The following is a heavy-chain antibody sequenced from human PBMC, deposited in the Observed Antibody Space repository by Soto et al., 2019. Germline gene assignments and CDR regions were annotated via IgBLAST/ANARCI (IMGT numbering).Heavy chain of an antibody. J-gene: IGHJ1*01. CDR3: VRGYCTTSPCSGDFQF. CDR1: GYKFTTYF. CDR2: IHPSGDT. D-gene: IGHD2-15*01. Sequence: EEENPQASVKVSCKASGYKFTTYFIHWVRQAPGQGLEWMGMIHPSGDTGYAQKFRGRVTMTIDTSTTTASMELRNLTSEDTAVYFSVRGYCTTSPCSGDFQFWGQGTLVTVSS. V-gene: IGHV1-46*01.